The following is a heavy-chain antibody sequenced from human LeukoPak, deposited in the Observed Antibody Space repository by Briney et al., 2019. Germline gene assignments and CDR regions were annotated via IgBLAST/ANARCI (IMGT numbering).Heavy chain of an antibody. V-gene: IGHV3-7*01. D-gene: IGHD3-10*01. CDR2: IKQDGSEK. J-gene: IGHJ4*02. Sequence: PGGSLRLSCAASGFTFSSYWMSWVRQAPGKGPEWVANIKQDGSEKYYVDSVKGRFTIPRDNAKNSLYLQVNSLRAEDTAVYYCARDYFPFFYWGQGTLVTVSS. CDR3: ARDYFPFFY. CDR1: GFTFSSYW.